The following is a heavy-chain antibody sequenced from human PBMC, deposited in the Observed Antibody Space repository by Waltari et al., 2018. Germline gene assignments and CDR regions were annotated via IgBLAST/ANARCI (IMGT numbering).Heavy chain of an antibody. D-gene: IGHD3-10*01. V-gene: IGHV4-39*07. CDR2: IYYSGST. Sequence: QLQLQESGPGLVKPSETLSLTCTVSGGSISSSSYYWGWLRQPPGKGLEWIGSIYYSGSTYYHPSLKSRVTISVDTSKNQFSLKLSSVTAADTAVYYCARPSGGYYGSGFPHWGQGTLVTVSS. CDR1: GGSISSSSYY. CDR3: ARPSGGYYGSGFPH. J-gene: IGHJ4*02.